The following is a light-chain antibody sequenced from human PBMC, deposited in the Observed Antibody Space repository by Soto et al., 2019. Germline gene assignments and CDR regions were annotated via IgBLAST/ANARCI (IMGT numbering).Light chain of an antibody. CDR3: QQSSTYLWT. V-gene: IGKV1-5*03. J-gene: IGKJ1*01. CDR2: QAA. Sequence: DIQMTQSPSTLSASGGDRVTITCRASQSIMTWLAWYQQKAGKAPRLLMYQAASLKSGVPSKFSGSASETEFTLTITRQQPDDTAAYCCQQSSTYLWTVRQGTKVDIK. CDR1: QSIMTW.